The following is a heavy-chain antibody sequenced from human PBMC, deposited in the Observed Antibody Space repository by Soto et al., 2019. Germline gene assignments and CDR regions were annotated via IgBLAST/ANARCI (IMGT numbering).Heavy chain of an antibody. J-gene: IGHJ5*02. V-gene: IGHV3-23*01. CDR3: AKVKDPLGSSPTTGFDP. Sequence: PGGSLRLSCAASGFTFSSYAMSWVRQAPGKGLEWVSAISGSGGSTYYADSVKGRFTISRDNSKNTLYLQMNSLRAEDTAVYYCAKVKDPLGSSPTTGFDPWGQGTLVTVSS. CDR1: GFTFSSYA. D-gene: IGHD6-13*01. CDR2: ISGSGGST.